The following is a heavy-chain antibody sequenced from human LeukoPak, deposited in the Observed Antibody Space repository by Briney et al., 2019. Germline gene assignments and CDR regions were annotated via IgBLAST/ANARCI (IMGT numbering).Heavy chain of an antibody. CDR2: INPSGGST. V-gene: IGHV1-46*01. CDR1: GYTFTSYY. D-gene: IGHD3-10*01. Sequence: ASVNVSCTASGYTFTSYYMHWVRQAPGQGLEWMGIINPSGGSTSYAQKFQGRVTMTRDMSTSTVYMELSSLRSEDTAVYYCARGEISSMVRGVIIAGRWFDPWGQGTLVTVSS. CDR3: ARGEISSMVRGVIIAGRWFDP. J-gene: IGHJ5*02.